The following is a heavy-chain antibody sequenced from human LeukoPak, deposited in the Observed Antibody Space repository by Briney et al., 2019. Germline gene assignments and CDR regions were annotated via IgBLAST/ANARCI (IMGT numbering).Heavy chain of an antibody. D-gene: IGHD6-19*01. CDR3: ARDLRSSGWDPMYGMDV. CDR2: INPKSGGT. CDR1: GYTFTGYD. Sequence: GASVKLSCNASGYTFTGYDMHWVRHPPGPGLERMGWINPKSGGTNYAQKFQGRVTMTRDTSISTAYMELSRLRSDDTAVYYCARDLRSSGWDPMYGMDVWGQGTTVSLSS. J-gene: IGHJ6*02. V-gene: IGHV1-2*02.